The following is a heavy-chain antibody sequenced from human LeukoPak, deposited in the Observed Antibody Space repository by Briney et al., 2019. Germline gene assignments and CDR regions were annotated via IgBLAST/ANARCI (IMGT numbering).Heavy chain of an antibody. Sequence: GGPLRLSCAASGFTFSSYGMHWVRQAPGKGLEWVAVIWYDGGNKYYADSVKGRFTISRDNSKNTLYLQMNSLRAEDTAVYYCARVGNSGYDSDYWGQGTLVTVSS. CDR3: ARVGNSGYDSDY. J-gene: IGHJ4*02. CDR2: IWYDGGNK. CDR1: GFTFSSYG. V-gene: IGHV3-33*01. D-gene: IGHD5-12*01.